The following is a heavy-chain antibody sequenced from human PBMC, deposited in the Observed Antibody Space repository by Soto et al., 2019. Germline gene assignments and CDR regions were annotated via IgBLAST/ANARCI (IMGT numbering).Heavy chain of an antibody. CDR3: AGVYYGGNSVNNY. CDR2: TSYDGSNK. CDR1: GFTFSSFA. D-gene: IGHD2-8*01. V-gene: IGHV3-30*09. Sequence: GGSLRLSCAGSGFTFSSFAMSWVRQAPGKGLEWVAATSYDGSNKYYADSVKGRFVISRDNSKNTLDLLLNTLRAEDTAVYYCAGVYYGGNSVNNYWGQGTPVTVSS. J-gene: IGHJ4*02.